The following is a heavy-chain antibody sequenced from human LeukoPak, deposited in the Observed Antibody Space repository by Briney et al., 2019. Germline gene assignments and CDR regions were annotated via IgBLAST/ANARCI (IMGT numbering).Heavy chain of an antibody. CDR3: ANLATVTTRGVFDI. Sequence: GGTLRLSCAASGFTFSSHGMHWVRQAPGKGLEWVAVIPYDGSNKYYADSVKGRFTISRDNSKSTLYLQMNSLRAEDTAVYYCANLATVTTRGVFDIWGQGTMVTISS. J-gene: IGHJ3*02. CDR2: IPYDGSNK. D-gene: IGHD4-17*01. V-gene: IGHV3-30*18. CDR1: GFTFSSHG.